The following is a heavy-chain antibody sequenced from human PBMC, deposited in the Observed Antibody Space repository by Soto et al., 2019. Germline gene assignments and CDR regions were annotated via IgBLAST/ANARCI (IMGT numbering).Heavy chain of an antibody. CDR1: GGSISSYY. D-gene: IGHD5-18*01. CDR3: ASLKLGYSTFDP. CDR2: IYYSGST. J-gene: IGHJ5*02. Sequence: SETLSLTCTVSGGSISSYYWSWVRQPPWKGLEWIGYIYYSGSTNYNPSLKSRVTISVDTSKNQFSLKLNSMTAADTAVYYCASLKLGYSTFDPWGQGTLVTVSS. V-gene: IGHV4-59*08.